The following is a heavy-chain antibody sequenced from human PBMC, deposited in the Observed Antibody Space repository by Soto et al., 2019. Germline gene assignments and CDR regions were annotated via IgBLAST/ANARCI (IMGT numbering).Heavy chain of an antibody. CDR1: GFTFSSFA. Sequence: EVQLLESGGGLVQPGGSLRLSCVASGFTFSSFAMSWVRQAPGKGLEWVSTLSGSGGDTYYADSVNGRFTISRDKSKNTLYLQMDRLRVDDTAVYYCAKRGGYDYVWKSYRPDYWGQGTLVSVSS. V-gene: IGHV3-23*01. CDR3: AKRGGYDYVWKSYRPDY. D-gene: IGHD3-16*02. CDR2: LSGSGGDT. J-gene: IGHJ4*02.